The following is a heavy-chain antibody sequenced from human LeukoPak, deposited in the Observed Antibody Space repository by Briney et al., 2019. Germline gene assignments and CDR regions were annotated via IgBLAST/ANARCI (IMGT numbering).Heavy chain of an antibody. V-gene: IGHV3-23*01. CDR3: AKRGGYETMAAFDY. Sequence: GGSLRLSCAASGFTFNSYAMSWVRQAPGKGLEWVSAISPGGSDTYYADSVRGRFTISRDNSKNTLYMQMSSLRAEDSAVYYCAKRGGYETMAAFDYWGQGTLVTVSS. J-gene: IGHJ4*02. D-gene: IGHD3-10*01. CDR1: GFTFNSYA. CDR2: ISPGGSDT.